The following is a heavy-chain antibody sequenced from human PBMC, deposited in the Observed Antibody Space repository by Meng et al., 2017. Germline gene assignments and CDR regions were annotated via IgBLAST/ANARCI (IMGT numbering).Heavy chain of an antibody. D-gene: IGHD6-25*01. CDR1: GFTFDDYG. CDR2: INWNGGST. Sequence: GESLKISCAASGFTFDDYGMSWVRQAPGKGLEWVSGINWNGGSTGYADSVKGRFTISRDNAKNSLYLQMNSLRAEDTAVYYCAREQTAAAGAFDIWGQGTMVTVSS. V-gene: IGHV3-20*04. J-gene: IGHJ3*02. CDR3: AREQTAAAGAFDI.